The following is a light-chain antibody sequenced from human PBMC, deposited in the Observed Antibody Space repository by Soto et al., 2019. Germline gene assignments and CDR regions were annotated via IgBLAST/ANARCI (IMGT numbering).Light chain of an antibody. CDR1: QDVGSL. V-gene: IGKV3-11*01. J-gene: IGKJ5*01. CDR2: DAS. CDR3: LQRRSWPIT. Sequence: EIVLTQSPATLSLSAGERASLSCRASQDVGSLIAWYQQKPGQPPRLLIYDASNRATGIPARFSGSGSGTDFVLTISSLDPEDCAVYYCLQRRSWPITFGQGTRLEIK.